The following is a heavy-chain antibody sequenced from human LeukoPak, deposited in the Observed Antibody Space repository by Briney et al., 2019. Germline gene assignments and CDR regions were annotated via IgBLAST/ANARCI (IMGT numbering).Heavy chain of an antibody. CDR2: INHSGST. Sequence: SETLSLTYAVYGGSFSGYYWSWIRQPPGKGLEWIGEINHSGSTNYNPSLKSRVTISVDTSKNQFSLKLSSVTAADTAVYYCARGHRNVEVDYYYMDVWGKGTTVTVSS. D-gene: IGHD5-24*01. V-gene: IGHV4-34*01. J-gene: IGHJ6*03. CDR3: ARGHRNVEVDYYYMDV. CDR1: GGSFSGYY.